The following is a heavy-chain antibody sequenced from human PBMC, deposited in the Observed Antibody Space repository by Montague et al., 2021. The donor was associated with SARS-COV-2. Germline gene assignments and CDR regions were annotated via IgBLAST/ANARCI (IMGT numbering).Heavy chain of an antibody. CDR2: IYTSGST. CDR3: ARDRVDRYSGSRTAYGMDV. J-gene: IGHJ6*02. D-gene: IGHD1-26*01. V-gene: IGHV4-61*02. CDR1: GGSISSGSYY. Sequence: TLSLTCTVSGGSISSGSYYWSWIRQPAGKGLEWIGRIYTSGSTNYNPSLKSRVTISVDTSKNQFSLKLSSVTAADTAAYYCARDRVDRYSGSRTAYGMDVWGQGTTVTVSS.